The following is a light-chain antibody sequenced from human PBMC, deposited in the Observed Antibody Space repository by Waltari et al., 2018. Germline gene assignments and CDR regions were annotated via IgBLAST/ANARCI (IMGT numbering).Light chain of an antibody. Sequence: EVVMTLSPATLSVSPGDTATLSCRASQSVDSNLAWYQQKPGQAPKFLIFSASTRATGIPARFSGGGFGTEFTLTINSLQSEDFAVYYCLQYNDWPPLTFGGGTKVEMK. CDR1: QSVDSN. J-gene: IGKJ4*01. CDR2: SAS. CDR3: LQYNDWPPLT. V-gene: IGKV3-15*01.